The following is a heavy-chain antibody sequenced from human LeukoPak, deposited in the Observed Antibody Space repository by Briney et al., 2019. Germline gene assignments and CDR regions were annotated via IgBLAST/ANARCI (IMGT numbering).Heavy chain of an antibody. CDR1: GGSLNSRNHY. Sequence: SETLSLTCTDSGGSLNSRNHYWGWIRQPPGKGLEWIGSIYYSGTTYYNPSLKSRVTISVDTAKNQFSVRLTSVTAADTAVYYCARIYGSGDAFDIWGQGTMVTVSS. J-gene: IGHJ3*02. D-gene: IGHD3-10*01. CDR2: IYYSGTT. CDR3: ARIYGSGDAFDI. V-gene: IGHV4-39*07.